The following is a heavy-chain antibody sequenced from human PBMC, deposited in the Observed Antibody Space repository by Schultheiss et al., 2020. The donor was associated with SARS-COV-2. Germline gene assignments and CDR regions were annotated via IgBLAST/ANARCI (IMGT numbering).Heavy chain of an antibody. CDR1: GFTFSNAW. CDR2: IWYDGSNK. CDR3: AGGVGIWFGELSAQWFDY. J-gene: IGHJ4*02. Sequence: GESLKISCAASGFTFSNAWMSWVRQAPGKGLELVAVIWYDGSNKYYADAVKGRFTISRDNSKNTLYLQMNSLRAEDTAVYYCAGGVGIWFGELSAQWFDYWGQGTLVTVSS. D-gene: IGHD3-10*01. V-gene: IGHV3-33*08.